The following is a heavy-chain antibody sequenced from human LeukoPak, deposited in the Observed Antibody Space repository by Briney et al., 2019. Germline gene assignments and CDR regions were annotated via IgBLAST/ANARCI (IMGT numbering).Heavy chain of an antibody. V-gene: IGHV1-69*13. D-gene: IGHD6-19*01. CDR1: GGTFSSYA. CDR3: AKDSGYIAVAGPPGDY. CDR2: IIPIFGTA. Sequence: ASVKVSCKASGGTFSSYAISWVRQAPGQGLEWMGGIIPIFGTANYAQKFQGRVTITADESTSTAYMELSSLRSEDTALYYCAKDSGYIAVAGPPGDYWGQGTLVTVSS. J-gene: IGHJ4*02.